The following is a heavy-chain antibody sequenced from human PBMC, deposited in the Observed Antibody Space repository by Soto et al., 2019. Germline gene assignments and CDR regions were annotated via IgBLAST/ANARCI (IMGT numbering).Heavy chain of an antibody. CDR1: GFSLNTNGVS. Sequence: QITLKESGPTLVKPTQTLTLTCTFSGFSLNTNGVSVGWIRQPPGKALEWLALIYWDDDKRYSPSQKSRLTITKNTSKNQVVLKTTNIHPVDTATYYCAHRHRSGSYPFDCSGQGTLVTVSS. J-gene: IGHJ4*02. V-gene: IGHV2-5*02. D-gene: IGHD1-26*01. CDR2: IYWDDDK. CDR3: AHRHRSGSYPFDC.